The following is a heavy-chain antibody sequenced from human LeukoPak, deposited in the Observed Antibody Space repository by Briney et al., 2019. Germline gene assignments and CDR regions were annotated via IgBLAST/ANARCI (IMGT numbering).Heavy chain of an antibody. D-gene: IGHD3-3*01. V-gene: IGHV4-34*01. CDR1: GGSLSGYY. CDR3: ARDTPFWSGYYTGLGFDP. Sequence: SETLSLTCAVYGGSLSGYYWSWMRQPPGKGLGWIGEINHSGSTNYNPSLKSRVTISVDTSKNQFSLKLSSVTAADTAVYYCARDTPFWSGYYTGLGFDPWGQGTLVTVSS. CDR2: INHSGST. J-gene: IGHJ5*02.